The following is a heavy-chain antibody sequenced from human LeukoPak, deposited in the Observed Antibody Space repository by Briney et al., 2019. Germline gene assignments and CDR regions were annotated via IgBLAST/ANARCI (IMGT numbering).Heavy chain of an antibody. CDR3: AREGRAYRYSSSWYPTPSWFDP. D-gene: IGHD6-13*01. J-gene: IGHJ5*02. Sequence: GGSLRLSCAASGFTFSSYGMSWVRQAPGKGLEWVSAISGSGGSTYYADSVKGRFTISRDNSKNTLYLQMNSLRAEDTAVYYCAREGRAYRYSSSWYPTPSWFDPWGQGTLVTVSS. CDR2: ISGSGGST. V-gene: IGHV3-23*01. CDR1: GFTFSSYG.